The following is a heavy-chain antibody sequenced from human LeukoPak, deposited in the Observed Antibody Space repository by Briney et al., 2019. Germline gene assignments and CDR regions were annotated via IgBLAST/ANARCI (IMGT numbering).Heavy chain of an antibody. J-gene: IGHJ4*02. CDR2: IKPDGSLI. V-gene: IGHV3-7*01. D-gene: IGHD1-26*01. CDR1: GFTFSSYW. CDR3: AKWELYSGFYYIDY. Sequence: GGSLRLSCAASGFTFSSYWMAWVRQGPGKGLEWVANIKPDGSLIYYVDSVKGRFTISRDNAKNSLYLQMNSLRAEDTAVYYCAKWELYSGFYYIDYWGQGTLATVSS.